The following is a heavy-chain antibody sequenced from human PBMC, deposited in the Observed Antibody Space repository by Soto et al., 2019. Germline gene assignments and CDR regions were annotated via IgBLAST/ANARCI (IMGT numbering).Heavy chain of an antibody. CDR1: GFTFSSYG. Sequence: GGSLRLSCAASGFTFSSYGMHWVRQPPGKGLERVAVIWYDGSNKYYADSLKPRFTISGDNSKDTLYLQMHLLIAEETAVYSSARYCLAAASRNCFDPWGQGTLVTVSS. CDR3: ARYCLAAASRNCFDP. J-gene: IGHJ5*02. CDR2: IWYDGSNK. D-gene: IGHD6-13*01. V-gene: IGHV3-33*01.